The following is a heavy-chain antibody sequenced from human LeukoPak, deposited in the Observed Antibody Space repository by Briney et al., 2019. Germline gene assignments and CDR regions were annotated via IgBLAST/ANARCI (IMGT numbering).Heavy chain of an antibody. J-gene: IGHJ4*02. CDR1: GYTFTSYY. V-gene: IGHV1-46*01. Sequence: ASVKVSCKASGYTFTSYYMHWVRQPPGQGLEWMGIINPSGGSTSHAQKFQGRVTMTRDTSTSTVYMELSSLRSEDTAVYYCARDLPTYYDFWSGYYSAMVSGAFDYWGQGTLVTVSS. CDR3: ARDLPTYYDFWSGYYSAMVSGAFDY. CDR2: INPSGGST. D-gene: IGHD3-3*01.